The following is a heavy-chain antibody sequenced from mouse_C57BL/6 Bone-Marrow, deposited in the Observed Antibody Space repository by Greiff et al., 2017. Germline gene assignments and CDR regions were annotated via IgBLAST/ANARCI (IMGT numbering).Heavy chain of an antibody. CDR2: ISSGGSYT. Sequence: EVQGVESGGDLVKPGGSLKLTCAASGFTFSSYGMSWVRQTPDQRLEWVATISSGGSYTYYPDSVKGRFTISRDNAKNTLYLQMSSLKSEDTAMYYGARWVYAMDYWGQGTSVTVSS. CDR3: ARWVYAMDY. J-gene: IGHJ4*01. V-gene: IGHV5-6*01. CDR1: GFTFSSYG.